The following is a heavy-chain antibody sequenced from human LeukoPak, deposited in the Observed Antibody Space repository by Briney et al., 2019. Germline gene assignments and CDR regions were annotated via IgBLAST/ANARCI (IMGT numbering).Heavy chain of an antibody. D-gene: IGHD6-13*01. Sequence: GGSLRLSCAASGFTFSSYGMHWVRQAPGKGLEWVAVIWYDGSNKYYADSVKGRFTISRDNSKNTLYLQMNSLRAEDTAVYYCARAYRSSSWYQPVTYYYYMDVWGKGTTVTVSS. V-gene: IGHV3-33*01. CDR2: IWYDGSNK. CDR3: ARAYRSSSWYQPVTYYYYMDV. CDR1: GFTFSSYG. J-gene: IGHJ6*03.